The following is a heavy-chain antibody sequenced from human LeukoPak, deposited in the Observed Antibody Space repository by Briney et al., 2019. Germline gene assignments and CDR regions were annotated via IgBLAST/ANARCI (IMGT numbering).Heavy chain of an antibody. V-gene: IGHV3-21*01. J-gene: IGHJ4*02. CDR3: AREGPYGDYFDY. D-gene: IGHD4-17*01. Sequence: GGSLRLSCAASGFTFSSYSMNWVRQAPGKGLEWVSSISSSSSYIYYADSVKGRFTISRDSAKNSLYLQMNSLRAEDTAVYYCAREGPYGDYFDYWGQGTLVAVSS. CDR2: ISSSSSYI. CDR1: GFTFSSYS.